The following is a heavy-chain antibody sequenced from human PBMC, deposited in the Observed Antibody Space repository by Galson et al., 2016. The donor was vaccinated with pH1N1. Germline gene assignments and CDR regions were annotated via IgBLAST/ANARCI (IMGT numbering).Heavy chain of an antibody. Sequence: SVKVSCKASGYTFTSYYMYWVRQAPGQGLEWMGIINPSGGSTSYAQKFQGRVTMTRDTSTSTIYMELSSLRSEATAVYYCARTIVVVAHMDICGQGTTVTVSS. CDR1: GYTFTSYY. V-gene: IGHV1-46*01. CDR2: INPSGGST. J-gene: IGHJ6*02. D-gene: IGHD2-15*01. CDR3: ARTIVVVAHMDI.